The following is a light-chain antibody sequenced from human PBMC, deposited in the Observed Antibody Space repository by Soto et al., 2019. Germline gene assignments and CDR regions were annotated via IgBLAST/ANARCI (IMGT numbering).Light chain of an antibody. Sequence: DIQMTQSPSTLSASVGDSVTITCRASQSISPWLAWYQQKPGKAPTLLIYKASSLEGGVTSRFSGSGSGTDFNITISSLQHDDFATYYCQQYNTYPLTFGGGTTVEIK. CDR2: KAS. J-gene: IGKJ4*01. CDR3: QQYNTYPLT. CDR1: QSISPW. V-gene: IGKV1-5*03.